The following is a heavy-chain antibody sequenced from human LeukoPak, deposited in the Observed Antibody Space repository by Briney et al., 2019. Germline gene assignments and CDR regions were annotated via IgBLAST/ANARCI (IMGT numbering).Heavy chain of an antibody. CDR1: GFIFSTYG. Sequence: PGGSLRLSCEASGFIFSTYGMAWVRQAPGKGLERISYISSNSRTTAYADSVRGRFTISRDNAKNSLSLQINRLRADDTGVYYCARGPHDDATGYSFSWGQGTQVTVSS. V-gene: IGHV3-48*01. CDR3: ARGPHDDATGYSFS. J-gene: IGHJ5*02. D-gene: IGHD3-22*01. CDR2: ISSNSRTT.